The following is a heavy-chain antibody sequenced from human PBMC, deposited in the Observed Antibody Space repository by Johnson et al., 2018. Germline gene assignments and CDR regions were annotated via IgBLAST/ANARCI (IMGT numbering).Heavy chain of an antibody. J-gene: IGHJ1*01. CDR1: GYTFTSYY. CDR3: AREERGYSSGYSH. CDR2: INPSAGST. V-gene: IGHV1-46*01. Sequence: QVQLVQSGAEVKKPGASVKVSCKASGYTFTSYYMHWVRLAPGQGLEWMGVINPSAGSTSYAQKFQGRVPMTRDTSTSTVYMELSSLRPEDSAVYYCAREERGYSSGYSHWGQGTLVTVSS. D-gene: IGHD3-22*01.